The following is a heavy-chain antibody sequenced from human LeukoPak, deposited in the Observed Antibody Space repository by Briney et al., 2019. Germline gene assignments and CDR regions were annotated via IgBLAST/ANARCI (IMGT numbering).Heavy chain of an antibody. D-gene: IGHD3-10*01. J-gene: IGHJ5*02. V-gene: IGHV4-30-4*01. CDR2: IYYSGST. Sequence: SETLSLTCTVSGGSISSGGYYWSWIRQPPGKGLEWIGYIYYSGSTYYNPSLKSRVTISVDTSKNQFSLKLSSVTAADTAVYYCARDSSGTITMVRGVIIPSWGFDPWGQGTLVTVSS. CDR1: GGSISSGGYY. CDR3: ARDSSGTITMVRGVIIPSWGFDP.